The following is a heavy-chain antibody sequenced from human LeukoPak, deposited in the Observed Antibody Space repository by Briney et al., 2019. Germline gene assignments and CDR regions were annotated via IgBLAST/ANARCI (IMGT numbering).Heavy chain of an antibody. CDR1: GGSFSSYY. Sequence: SETLSLTCAVYGGSFSSYYWSWIRQPPGKGLEWIGYIYYSGSTNYNPSLKSRVTISVDTSKNQFSLKLSSVTAADTAVYYCARAYGDYGDWYFDLWGRGTLVTVSS. CDR2: IYYSGST. V-gene: IGHV4-59*01. CDR3: ARAYGDYGDWYFDL. J-gene: IGHJ2*01. D-gene: IGHD4-17*01.